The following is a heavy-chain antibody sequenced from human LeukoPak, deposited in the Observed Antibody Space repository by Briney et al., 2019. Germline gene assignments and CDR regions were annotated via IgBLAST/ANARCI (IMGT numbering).Heavy chain of an antibody. J-gene: IGHJ4*02. V-gene: IGHV3-48*02. CDR2: VSASSDI. CDR1: GFTDSRDT. Sequence: GGSLRLFRPASGFTDSRDTMNSVRQAPGKGLQWVSTVSASSDIHYSDSVKGRFTISRDNARNSLYLQMNSLRDEDTAVYYCACDALHTAHFDYWGQGTLVTVSS. CDR3: ACDALHTAHFDY. D-gene: IGHD5-18*01.